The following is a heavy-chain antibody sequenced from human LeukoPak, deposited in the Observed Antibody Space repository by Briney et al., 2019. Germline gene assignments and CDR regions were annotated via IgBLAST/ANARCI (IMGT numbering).Heavy chain of an antibody. D-gene: IGHD4-23*01. CDR1: GFTFSPFT. V-gene: IGHV3-23*01. J-gene: IGHJ4*02. CDR3: AKGGGWLYYFDY. Sequence: GVSLRLSCVASGFTFSPFTMNWARRAPGKGLEWVSGISGSDSSTYYADFVKGRFTISRDNSKNTVYLQMNSLRADDTAVYYCAKGGGWLYYFDYWGQGTLVTVSS. CDR2: ISGSDSST.